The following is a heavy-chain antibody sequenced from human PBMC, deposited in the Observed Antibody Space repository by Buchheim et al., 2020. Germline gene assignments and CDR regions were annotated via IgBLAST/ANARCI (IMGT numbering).Heavy chain of an antibody. D-gene: IGHD3-22*01. J-gene: IGHJ4*02. CDR1: GYTFTGYY. Sequence: QVQLVQSGAEVRKPGASVKVSCKASGYTFTGYYMHWVRQAPGQGLEWMAWINPNSGGTHYAQKFQGRVTMTRDTSISTAYLELSRLRSDDTAVDYCARGGDSSGYWEYWGQGTL. CDR3: ARGGDSSGYWEY. V-gene: IGHV1-2*02. CDR2: INPNSGGT.